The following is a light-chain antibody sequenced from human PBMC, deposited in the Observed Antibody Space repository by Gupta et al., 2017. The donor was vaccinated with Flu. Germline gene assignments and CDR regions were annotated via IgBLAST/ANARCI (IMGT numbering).Light chain of an antibody. CDR3: QQYDSWPHS. Sequence: PGETVTLSCRASQSVSVNVAWYQQKPGQAPRLLIYGASTRATGVPARFSGSGSGTGFTLTIDSLQSEDFAVYDCQQYDSWPHSFGQGSKVEIK. CDR1: QSVSVN. V-gene: IGKV3-15*01. CDR2: GAS. J-gene: IGKJ2*01.